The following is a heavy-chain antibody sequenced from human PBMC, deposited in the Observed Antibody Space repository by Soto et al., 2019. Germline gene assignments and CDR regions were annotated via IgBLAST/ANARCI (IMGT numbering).Heavy chain of an antibody. V-gene: IGHV3-7*05. J-gene: IGHJ5*02. Sequence: PGGSLRLSCAASGFTFSSYWMSWVRQAPGKGLEWVANIKQDGSEKYYVDSVKGRFTISRDNAKNSLYLQMNSLRAEDTAVYYCARVWKWELLPTWFDPWGQGTLVTVSS. CDR2: IKQDGSEK. CDR1: GFTFSSYW. CDR3: ARVWKWELLPTWFDP. D-gene: IGHD1-26*01.